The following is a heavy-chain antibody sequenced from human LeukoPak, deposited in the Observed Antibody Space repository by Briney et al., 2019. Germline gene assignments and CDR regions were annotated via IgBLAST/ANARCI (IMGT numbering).Heavy chain of an antibody. Sequence: ASVKVSCRASGYTFTGYYIHWVRQAPGQALEWMGWLIPTSGGTNYAQKFQGRVTMTRGTSISTAYMELSNLRSDDTAMYYCARVEGVAVAGVNYYGMDVWGQGTPVTVSS. CDR1: GYTFTGYY. J-gene: IGHJ6*02. V-gene: IGHV1-2*02. CDR2: LIPTSGGT. D-gene: IGHD6-19*01. CDR3: ARVEGVAVAGVNYYGMDV.